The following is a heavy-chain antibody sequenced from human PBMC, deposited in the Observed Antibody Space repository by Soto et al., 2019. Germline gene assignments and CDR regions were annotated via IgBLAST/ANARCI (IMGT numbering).Heavy chain of an antibody. CDR2: IIPILGIA. CDR3: ARPRDDYGDYENYDMDV. D-gene: IGHD4-17*01. Sequence: QVQLVQSGAEVKKPGSSVKVSCKASGGTFSSYTISWVRQAPGQGLEWMGRIIPILGIANYAQKFQGRVTITADKSTSTAYMELSSLRSEDTAVYYCARPRDDYGDYENYDMDVWGQGTTVTVSS. CDR1: GGTFSSYT. V-gene: IGHV1-69*02. J-gene: IGHJ6*02.